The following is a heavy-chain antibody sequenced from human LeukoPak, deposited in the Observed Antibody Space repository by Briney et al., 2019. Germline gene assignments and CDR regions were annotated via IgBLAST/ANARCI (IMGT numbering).Heavy chain of an antibody. CDR3: GTDMVSYYFYDC. CDR1: GFTFSSYG. Sequence: GRSLSLSCAASGFTFSSYGMRWVRQPPGKGLEWVAVISYGGSNKYYADSAKGRFTISRANTKHTLYLQMNRLRAEATAVYYCGTDMVSYYFYDCWEQGILIIVSS. D-gene: IGHD1-26*01. V-gene: IGHV3-30*03. J-gene: IGHJ4*02. CDR2: ISYGGSNK.